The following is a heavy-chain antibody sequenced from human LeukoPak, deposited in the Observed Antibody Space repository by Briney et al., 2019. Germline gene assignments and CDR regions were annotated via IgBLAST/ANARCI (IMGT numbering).Heavy chain of an antibody. CDR2: IYSGGST. J-gene: IGHJ4*02. CDR3: ARDRGAAAGD. Sequence: TGGSLRLSCVASGFTVTNNYMSWVRQAPGKGLEWVSVIYSGGSTHYADSVKGRFTISRDNSKNTVFLQMNSLRAEDTAVYYCARDRGAAAGDWGQGTLVTVFS. CDR1: GFTVTNNY. V-gene: IGHV3-53*01. D-gene: IGHD6-13*01.